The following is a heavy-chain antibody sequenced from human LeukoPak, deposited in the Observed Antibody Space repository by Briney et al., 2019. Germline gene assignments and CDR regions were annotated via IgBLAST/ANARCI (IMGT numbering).Heavy chain of an antibody. V-gene: IGHV4-34*01. J-gene: IGHJ3*02. CDR3: ARGPTYAFDI. D-gene: IGHD2/OR15-2a*01. Sequence: SETLSLTCAVYGGSFSGYYWSWIRQPPGKGLEWIGEINHSGSTNHNPSLKSRVTISVDTSKNQFSLKLSSVTAADTAVYYCARGPTYAFDIWGQGTMVTVSS. CDR2: INHSGST. CDR1: GGSFSGYY.